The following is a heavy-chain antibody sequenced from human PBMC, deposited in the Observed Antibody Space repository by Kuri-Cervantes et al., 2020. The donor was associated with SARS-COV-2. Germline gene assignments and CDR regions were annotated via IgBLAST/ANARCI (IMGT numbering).Heavy chain of an antibody. D-gene: IGHD2-2*01. V-gene: IGHV3-49*03. CDR2: IRSKAYGGTT. Sequence: GESLKISCTAYAFTFGDYAMSWFRQAPGKGLEWVGFIRSKAYGGTTEYAASVKGRFTISRDDSKSIAYLQMNSLKTEDTAVYYCTRDGRQDIVVVPAAFDWGQGTLVTVSS. CDR3: TRDGRQDIVVVPAAFD. J-gene: IGHJ4*02. CDR1: AFTFGDYA.